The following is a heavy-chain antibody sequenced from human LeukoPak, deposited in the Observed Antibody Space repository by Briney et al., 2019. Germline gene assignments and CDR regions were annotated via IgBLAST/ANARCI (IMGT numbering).Heavy chain of an antibody. V-gene: IGHV3-7*01. CDR3: ARGYCSGGSCYATWSVVDHYFDY. CDR2: IKQDGSEK. J-gene: IGHJ4*02. D-gene: IGHD2-15*01. Sequence: GGSLRLSCAASGFTFSSYWMSWVRQAPGKGLEWVANIKQDGSEKYYVDSVKGRFTISRDNAKNSLYLQMNSLRAEDTAVYYCARGYCSGGSCYATWSVVDHYFDYWGQGTLVTVSS. CDR1: GFTFSSYW.